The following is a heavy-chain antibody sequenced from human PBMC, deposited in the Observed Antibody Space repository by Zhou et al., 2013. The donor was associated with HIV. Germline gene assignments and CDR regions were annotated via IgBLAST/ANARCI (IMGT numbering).Heavy chain of an antibody. Sequence: QVQLVQSGAEVKKPGSSVKVSCKASGGTFSSYAISWVRQAPGQGLEWMGGIIPIFGTANYAQKFQGRVTITTDESTSTAYMELSSLRSEDTAVYYCARVQLGIGDYYYYYYMDVWGKGTTGHRLL. V-gene: IGHV1-69*05. D-gene: IGHD7-27*01. J-gene: IGHJ6*03. CDR3: ARVQLGIGDYYYYYYMDV. CDR2: IIPIFGTA. CDR1: GGTFSSYA.